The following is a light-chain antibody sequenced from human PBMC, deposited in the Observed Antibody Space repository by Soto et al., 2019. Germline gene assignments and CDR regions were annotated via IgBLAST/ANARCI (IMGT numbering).Light chain of an antibody. CDR2: RTS. Sequence: TQAACTLSLSPRERATLSCRASQSVSSSYLAWYQQKPGQGPRLLIYRTSNRATGIPDRFSGSGSGTDFNLTISRLEAEDFAVYWCPPYDSSPRTFGQRAKV. CDR1: QSVSSSY. V-gene: IGKV3-20*01. J-gene: IGKJ1*01. CDR3: PPYDSSPRT.